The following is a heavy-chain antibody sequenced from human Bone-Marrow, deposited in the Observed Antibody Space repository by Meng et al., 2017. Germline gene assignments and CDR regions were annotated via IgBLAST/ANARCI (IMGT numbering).Heavy chain of an antibody. Sequence: SLKISCAASGFTFDDYAMHWVRQAPGKGLEWVSGISWNSGSIGYADSVKGRFTISRDNAKNSLYLQMSSLRADDTAVYYCAKTLVRGSTAYYYYGMDVWGQGTTVTVSS. CDR3: AKTLVRGSTAYYYYGMDV. CDR1: GFTFDDYA. V-gene: IGHV3-9*01. D-gene: IGHD3-10*01. CDR2: ISWNSGSI. J-gene: IGHJ6*02.